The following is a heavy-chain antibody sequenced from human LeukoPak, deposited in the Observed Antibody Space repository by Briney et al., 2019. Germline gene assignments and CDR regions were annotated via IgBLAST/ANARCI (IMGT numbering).Heavy chain of an antibody. V-gene: IGHV4-61*01. CDR3: ARGISSGWSRAVGY. CDR2: IYYSGST. D-gene: IGHD6-19*01. J-gene: IGHJ4*02. Sequence: SETLSLTCTVSGGSVSSGSYYWSWIRQPPGKGLEWIGYIYYSGSTNYNPSLKSRVTISVDTSKNQFSLKLSSVTAADTAVYYCARGISSGWSRAVGYWGQGTLVTVSS. CDR1: GGSVSSGSYY.